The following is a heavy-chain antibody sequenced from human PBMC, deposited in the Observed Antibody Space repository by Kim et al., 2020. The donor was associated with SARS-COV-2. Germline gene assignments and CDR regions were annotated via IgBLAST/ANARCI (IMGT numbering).Heavy chain of an antibody. Sequence: ASVKVSCKASGYTFINHAMHWVRQAPGQRPEWLGWIFTDNGVTKYSQNFQGRVTITRDTWATTAYMELTSLRSDDTAVYYCARGFEGTFDYWGQGTLVSV. J-gene: IGHJ4*02. CDR1: GYTFINHA. D-gene: IGHD1-7*01. CDR3: ARGFEGTFDY. CDR2: IFTDNGVT. V-gene: IGHV1-3*04.